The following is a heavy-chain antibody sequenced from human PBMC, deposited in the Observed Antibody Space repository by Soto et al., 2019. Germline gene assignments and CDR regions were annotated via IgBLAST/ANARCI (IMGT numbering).Heavy chain of an antibody. Sequence: PGGSQRLSWAASEFDFSSYAISGVRQAPGKGLAWVSAISGSGGTTYYADSVKGRFTISRDNSKNTLYLQMNSRRAEDTAVYYCAKFTVVPAATVYYYYGMDVWGQGTMVTGSS. CDR2: ISGSGGTT. J-gene: IGHJ6*02. CDR1: EFDFSSYA. D-gene: IGHD2-2*01. CDR3: AKFTVVPAATVYYYYGMDV. V-gene: IGHV3-23*01.